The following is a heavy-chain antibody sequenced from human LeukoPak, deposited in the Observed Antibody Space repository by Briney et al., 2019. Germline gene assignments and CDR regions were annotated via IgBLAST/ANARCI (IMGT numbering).Heavy chain of an antibody. CDR3: ASASSGWYEAFDY. J-gene: IGHJ4*02. V-gene: IGHV3-11*04. D-gene: IGHD6-19*01. CDR2: ISSSGSAI. CDR1: GFTFSDYY. Sequence: GGSLRLSCAASGFTFSDYYMSWVRQAPGKGLEWVSYISSSGSAIYYADSVKGRFTISRDNAKNSLYLQMNSLRAEDTAVYYCASASSGWYEAFDYWGQGTLVTVPS.